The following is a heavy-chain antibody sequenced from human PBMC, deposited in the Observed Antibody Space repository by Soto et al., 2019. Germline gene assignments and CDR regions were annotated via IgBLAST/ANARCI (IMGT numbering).Heavy chain of an antibody. CDR3: ASEYCSGGSCYFDY. CDR1: GGTFSSYA. V-gene: IGHV1-69*13. D-gene: IGHD2-15*01. J-gene: IGHJ4*02. Sequence: SVKVSCKASGGTFSSYAISWVRQAPGQGLEWMGGIIPIFGTANYAQKFQGRVTITADESTSTAYMGLSSLRSEDTAVYYCASEYCSGGSCYFDYWGQGTLVTVSS. CDR2: IIPIFGTA.